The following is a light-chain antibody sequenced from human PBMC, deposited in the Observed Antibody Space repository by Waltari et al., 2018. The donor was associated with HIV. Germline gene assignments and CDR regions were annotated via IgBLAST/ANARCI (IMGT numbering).Light chain of an antibody. CDR2: EDD. V-gene: IGLV3-10*01. Sequence: SYELTQPPSVSVSPGQAARITCHGDALAKKYAYWYQQKSGQAPVLVIYEDDKRPSGIPERFSASTSGTMATLTISGAQVEDEGDYYCYSTDSSGYHKVFGGGTKLTVL. J-gene: IGLJ2*01. CDR3: YSTDSSGYHKV. CDR1: ALAKKY.